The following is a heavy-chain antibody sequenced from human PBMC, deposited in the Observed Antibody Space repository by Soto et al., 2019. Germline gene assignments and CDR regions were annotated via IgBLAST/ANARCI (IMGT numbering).Heavy chain of an antibody. CDR1: SGSFSDYY. CDR3: ASRGGYCRSTSCYSPFDP. V-gene: IGHV4-34*01. J-gene: IGHJ5*02. CDR2: INHSGST. Sequence: QVRLQQWGAGLLKPSETLSLSCAVYSGSFSDYYWSWIRQPPGKGLEWIGEINHSGSTNYNPSLKSRVTMSVDTSNKQFSLKLTSVTAADTAVYYCASRGGYCRSTSCYSPFDPWGQGTPVTVSS. D-gene: IGHD2-2*02.